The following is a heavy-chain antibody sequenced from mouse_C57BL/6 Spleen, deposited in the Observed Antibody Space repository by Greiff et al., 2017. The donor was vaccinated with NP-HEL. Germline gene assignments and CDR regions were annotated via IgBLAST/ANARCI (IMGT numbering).Heavy chain of an antibody. V-gene: IGHV1-81*01. Sequence: QVQLQQSGAELARPGASVKLSCKASGYTFTSYGISWVKQRTGQGLEWIGEIYPRSGNTYYNEKFKGKATLTADKSSSTAYMELRSLTSEDSAVHFCATYYYGSSYWYFDVWGTGTTVTVSS. CDR3: ATYYYGSSYWYFDV. D-gene: IGHD1-1*01. CDR2: IYPRSGNT. CDR1: GYTFTSYG. J-gene: IGHJ1*03.